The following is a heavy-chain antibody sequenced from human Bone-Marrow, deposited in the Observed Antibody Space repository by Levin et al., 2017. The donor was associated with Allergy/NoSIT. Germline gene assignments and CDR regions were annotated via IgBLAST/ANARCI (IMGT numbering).Heavy chain of an antibody. CDR1: GFPFSSYG. D-gene: IGHD3-10*01. Sequence: GGSLRLSCTASGFPFSSYGMHWVRQGPGKGLEWVAYIWYDGSNTYYADSVKGRFTISRDNSKNTVYLQMNSLRADDPATYYCAGDRSGSYFWFWGQGTLVTVSS. J-gene: IGHJ4*02. CDR2: IWYDGSNT. CDR3: AGDRSGSYFWF. V-gene: IGHV3-33*01.